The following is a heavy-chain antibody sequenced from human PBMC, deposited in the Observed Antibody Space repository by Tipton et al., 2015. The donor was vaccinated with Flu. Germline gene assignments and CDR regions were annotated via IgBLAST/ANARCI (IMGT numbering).Heavy chain of an antibody. CDR2: IYTGGRT. Sequence: SLRLSCAASGFTFSSTYMTWVRQAPGKGLEWVSLIYTGGRTFYADSVKGRVTISTDNSKNTLYLQMNTLRTEDTAVYYCARGNLVAAAGTDFDYWGQGTLVTVSS. V-gene: IGHV3-66*02. CDR3: ARGNLVAAAGTDFDY. J-gene: IGHJ4*02. D-gene: IGHD6-13*01. CDR1: GFTFSSTY.